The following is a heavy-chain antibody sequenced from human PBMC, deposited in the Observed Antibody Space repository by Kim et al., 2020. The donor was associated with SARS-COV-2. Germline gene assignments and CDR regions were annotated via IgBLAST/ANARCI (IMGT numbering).Heavy chain of an antibody. CDR1: GYTFTSYY. CDR2: INPSGGST. Sequence: ASVKVSCKASGYTFTSYYMHWVRQAPGQGLEWMGIINPSGGSTSYAQKFLGRVTMTRDTSTSTVYMELSSLRSEDTAVYYCARDLQQLVIWDYYYYGMDVWGQGTTVTVSS. J-gene: IGHJ6*02. V-gene: IGHV1-46*01. CDR3: ARDLQQLVIWDYYYYGMDV. D-gene: IGHD6-13*01.